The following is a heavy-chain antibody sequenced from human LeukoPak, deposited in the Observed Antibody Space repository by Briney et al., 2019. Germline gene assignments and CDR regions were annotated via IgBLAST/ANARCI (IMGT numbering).Heavy chain of an antibody. CDR2: IYHSGST. D-gene: IGHD6-19*01. CDR3: ARIPQRAVAGHFDY. V-gene: IGHV4-4*02. CDR1: GGSISSSNW. Sequence: KASETLSLTCTVSGGSISSSNWWSWVRQPPGKGLEWIGEIYHSGSTNYNPSLKSRVTISVDKSKNQFSLKLSSVTAADTAVYYCARIPQRAVAGHFDYWGQGTLVTVSS. J-gene: IGHJ4*02.